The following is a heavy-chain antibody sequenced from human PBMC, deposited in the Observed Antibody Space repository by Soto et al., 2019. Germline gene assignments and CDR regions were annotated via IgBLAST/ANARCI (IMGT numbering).Heavy chain of an antibody. V-gene: IGHV3-30-3*01. Sequence: LRLSCVASGFTFSNYAMNWVRQAPGKGLEWVAVISYDGSNKYYADSVKGRITISRDNSRNTLYLQMNNLRAEDTAMYYCARDLGNNYGSFAYWGQGTLVTVSS. CDR2: ISYDGSNK. J-gene: IGHJ4*02. D-gene: IGHD4-17*01. CDR1: GFTFSNYA. CDR3: ARDLGNNYGSFAY.